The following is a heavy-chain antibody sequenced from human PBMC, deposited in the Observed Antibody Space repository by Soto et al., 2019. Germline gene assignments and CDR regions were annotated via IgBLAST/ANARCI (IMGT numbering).Heavy chain of an antibody. V-gene: IGHV4-30-4*01. CDR2: ISHSGST. D-gene: IGHD2-2*01. CDR3: ARGSTIYGLDV. Sequence: PSETLSLTCTVSGDSFSSDDYYWTWIRQPPGKGLEWIGYISHSGSTFSNPSLRSLVTMSVDMPKKQFSLKVRSVTAADTAVYYCARGSTIYGLDVWGQGTTVTVSS. CDR1: GDSFSSDDYY. J-gene: IGHJ6*02.